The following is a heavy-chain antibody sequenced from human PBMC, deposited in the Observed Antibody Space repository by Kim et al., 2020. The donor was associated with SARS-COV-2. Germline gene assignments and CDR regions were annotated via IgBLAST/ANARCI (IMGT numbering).Heavy chain of an antibody. Sequence: DSLTGRFTISRDNANNTLYLQMNRLRAEDTAVYYCAKDLTSSWYIEYFQHWGQGTLVTVSS. J-gene: IGHJ1*01. D-gene: IGHD6-13*01. V-gene: IGHV3-23*01. CDR3: AKDLTSSWYIEYFQH.